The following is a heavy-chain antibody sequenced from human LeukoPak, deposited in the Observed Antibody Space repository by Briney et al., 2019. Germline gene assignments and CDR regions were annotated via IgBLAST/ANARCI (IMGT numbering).Heavy chain of an antibody. CDR2: INHSGST. V-gene: IGHV4-34*01. Sequence: SETLSLTCGVSGGSFSGYYFSWVRQSPEKGLEWIGEINHSGSTNYNTSLKSRVTISVDTAKKQISLKLNSVTAADTAVYYCARNSVPSFYSDTSGYFYYWGQGTLVTVSS. CDR1: GGSFSGYY. J-gene: IGHJ4*02. CDR3: ARNSVPSFYSDTSGYFYY. D-gene: IGHD3-22*01.